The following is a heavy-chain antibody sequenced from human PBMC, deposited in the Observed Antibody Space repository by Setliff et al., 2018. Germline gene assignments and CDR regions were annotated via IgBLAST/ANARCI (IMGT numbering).Heavy chain of an antibody. V-gene: IGHV1-69*05. Sequence: SVKVSCKASGGTFRNYGISWVRQAPGQGLDWMGGIIPIFGTANYAQKFQGRLTVTTDESTNTAYMELSSLSSEDTAVYYCARVFGSSSSPYNHYYYMDVWGKGTTVTVSS. D-gene: IGHD6-6*01. J-gene: IGHJ6*03. CDR3: ARVFGSSSSPYNHYYYMDV. CDR2: IIPIFGTA. CDR1: GGTFRNYG.